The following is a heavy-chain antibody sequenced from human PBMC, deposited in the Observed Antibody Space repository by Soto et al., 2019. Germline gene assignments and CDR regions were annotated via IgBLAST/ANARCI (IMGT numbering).Heavy chain of an antibody. J-gene: IGHJ6*02. D-gene: IGHD3-10*01. CDR1: GYTFTSYG. CDR2: ISAYNGNT. V-gene: IGHV1-18*01. Sequence: QVQLVQSGAEVKKPGASVKVSCKASGYTFTSYGISWVRQAPGQGLEWMGWISAYNGNTNYAQKLQGRVTMTTDTSTSTAYMGLRSVRSDDTAVYYCGRETGEAWFGELCGVVYGMDVWGQGTTVTVSS. CDR3: GRETGEAWFGELCGVVYGMDV.